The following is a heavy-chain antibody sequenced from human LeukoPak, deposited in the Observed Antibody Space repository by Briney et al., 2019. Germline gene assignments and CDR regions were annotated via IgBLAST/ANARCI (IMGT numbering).Heavy chain of an antibody. CDR3: AKDRYSSGWYSDFDY. V-gene: IGHV3-30*18. Sequence: PGGSLRLSCAASGFTFSNYAMHWVRQAPGKGLEWVAVISDDGSNKYYGDSVKGRFTISRDNSKNTVYLQMNSLRAEETAVYYCAKDRYSSGWYSDFDYWGQGTLVTVSS. D-gene: IGHD6-19*01. CDR2: ISDDGSNK. J-gene: IGHJ4*02. CDR1: GFTFSNYA.